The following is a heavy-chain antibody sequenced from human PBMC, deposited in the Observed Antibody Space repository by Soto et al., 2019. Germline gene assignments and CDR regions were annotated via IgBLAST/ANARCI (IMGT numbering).Heavy chain of an antibody. CDR3: AGGGCIAADRAFDI. J-gene: IGHJ3*02. CDR1: GGSISSSSYY. D-gene: IGHD6-13*01. Sequence: SETLSLTCTVSGGSISSSSYYWGWIRQPPGKGLEWIGSIYYSGSTYYNPSLKSRVTISVDTSKNQFSLKLSSVTAADTAVYYCAGGGCIAADRAFDIWGQGTMVTVSS. CDR2: IYYSGST. V-gene: IGHV4-39*07.